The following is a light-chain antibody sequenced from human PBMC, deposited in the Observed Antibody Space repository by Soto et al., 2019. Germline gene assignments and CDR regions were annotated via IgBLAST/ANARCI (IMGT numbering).Light chain of an antibody. CDR1: SGSVSTSYY. CDR2: NTN. Sequence: QTVVTQEPSFSVSPGRTVTLTCGLSSGSVSTSYYPSWYQQTPGQAPRTLIYNTNTRSSGVPDRFSDSILGNKAALTITGAQPDDESDYYCVLYMDSGIWVFGGRTKLTVL. J-gene: IGLJ3*02. CDR3: VLYMDSGIWV. V-gene: IGLV8-61*01.